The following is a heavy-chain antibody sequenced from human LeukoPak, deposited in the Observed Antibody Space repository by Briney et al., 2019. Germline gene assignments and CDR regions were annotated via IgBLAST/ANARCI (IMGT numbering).Heavy chain of an antibody. D-gene: IGHD1-26*01. CDR1: GFTFSSYA. J-gene: IGHJ4*02. CDR3: AKNLGATRXYYFDY. V-gene: IGHV3-23*01. Sequence: PGGSLRLSCAASGFTFSSYAMSWVRQAPGKGLEWVSGMSGSGGSTNYADSVKGRFTISRDNSKNTLYLQMNSLRAEDTAVYYCAKNLGATRXYYFDYWGQGTLVTVSS. CDR2: MSGSGGST.